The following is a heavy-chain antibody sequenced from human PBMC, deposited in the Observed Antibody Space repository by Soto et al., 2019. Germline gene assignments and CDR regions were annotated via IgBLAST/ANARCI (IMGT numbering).Heavy chain of an antibody. CDR3: ARDSGTYYYDSSGYHHPGGFDY. D-gene: IGHD3-22*01. V-gene: IGHV4-31*03. J-gene: IGHJ4*02. CDR2: IYYSGST. Sequence: SETLSLTCTVSGGSISSGGYYWSWIRQRPWKGLDGIGYIYYSGSTYYNPSLKCRVTISVDTSKNQFSLKLSSVTAADTAVYYCARDSGTYYYDSSGYHHPGGFDYWGQGTLVTVSS. CDR1: GGSISSGGYY.